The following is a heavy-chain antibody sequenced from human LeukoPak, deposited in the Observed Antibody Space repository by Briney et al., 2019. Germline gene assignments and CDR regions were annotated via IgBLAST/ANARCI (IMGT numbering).Heavy chain of an antibody. D-gene: IGHD2-15*01. Sequence: GGSLRLSCAASGFTVSSNYMSWVRQAPGKGLEWVAVISYDGSNKYYADSVKGRFTISRDNSKNTLYLQMNSLRAEDTAVYYCAKDEGGYWGQGTLVTVSS. CDR3: AKDEGGY. CDR2: ISYDGSNK. CDR1: GFTVSSNY. J-gene: IGHJ4*02. V-gene: IGHV3-30*18.